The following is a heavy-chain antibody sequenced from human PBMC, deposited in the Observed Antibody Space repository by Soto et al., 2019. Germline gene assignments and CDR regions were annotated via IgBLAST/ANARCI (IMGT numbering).Heavy chain of an antibody. V-gene: IGHV3-15*01. D-gene: IGHD3-22*01. CDR3: TTGLSNGYYNFDY. Sequence: SGFTFSDYYMSWVRQAPGKGLEWVGRIKGEADGGTTDYAAPVKGRITISRDHSKDTLYLQMNSLKTEDTAVYYCTTGLSNGYYNFDYWGQGTPVTVSS. CDR1: GFTFSDYY. CDR2: IKGEADGGTT. J-gene: IGHJ4*02.